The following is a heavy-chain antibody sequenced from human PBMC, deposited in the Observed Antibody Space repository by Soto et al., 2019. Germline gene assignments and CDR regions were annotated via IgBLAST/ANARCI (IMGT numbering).Heavy chain of an antibody. CDR3: ATGANFYHDTSRY. CDR2: MSPNGNNQ. CDR1: GFTFSIYA. V-gene: IGHV3-30-3*01. D-gene: IGHD1-1*01. J-gene: IGHJ4*02. Sequence: SLRLSCAAPGFTFSIYALHWVRQAPGKGLEWVAVMSPNGNNQYYADSVKGRFTISRDTSKSTLYLQMTSLRPDDTAVYHCATGANFYHDTSRYWGQGTLVTVSS.